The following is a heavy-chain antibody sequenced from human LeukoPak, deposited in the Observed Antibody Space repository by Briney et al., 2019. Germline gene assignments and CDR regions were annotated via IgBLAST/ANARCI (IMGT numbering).Heavy chain of an antibody. V-gene: IGHV5-51*01. CDR3: ASTPVSSWYHYDY. Sequence: GESLKISCKGSGYSFTSYWIGWVRPMPGKGLEWMGIIYPGDSDTRYSPSFQGQVTISADKSISTAYLQWSSLKTSDTAMYYCASTPVSSWYHYDYWGQGTLVTVSS. J-gene: IGHJ4*02. D-gene: IGHD6-13*01. CDR1: GYSFTSYW. CDR2: IYPGDSDT.